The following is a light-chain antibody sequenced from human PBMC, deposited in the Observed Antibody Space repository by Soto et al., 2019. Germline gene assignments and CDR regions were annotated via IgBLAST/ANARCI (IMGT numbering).Light chain of an antibody. J-gene: IGKJ1*01. V-gene: IGKV3-20*01. CDR2: GAS. Sequence: EVVLTQSPGTLSLSPGERATLSCRASQSVTGTYLAWYQQKPGQAPRLLIFGASNRATGIPDRFSGSGSGTDFTLSISRLEPDDCGVYLCQEYGPSRTFGHGNKVEIK. CDR3: QEYGPSRT. CDR1: QSVTGTY.